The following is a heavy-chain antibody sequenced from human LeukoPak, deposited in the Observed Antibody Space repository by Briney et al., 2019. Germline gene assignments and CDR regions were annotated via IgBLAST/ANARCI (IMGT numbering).Heavy chain of an antibody. V-gene: IGHV4-4*02. CDR2: ISHSGSP. D-gene: IGHD3-9*01. Sequence: SGTLSLTCGVSGGFIINGKWWSWVRQPPGKGLEWIGGISHSGSPNYNPSLKGRLTISVDTAKNQFSLKLSSVTAADTAVYYCARDSIAGYSLSWWGQGTLVTVSS. J-gene: IGHJ4*02. CDR3: ARDSIAGYSLSW. CDR1: GGFIINGKW.